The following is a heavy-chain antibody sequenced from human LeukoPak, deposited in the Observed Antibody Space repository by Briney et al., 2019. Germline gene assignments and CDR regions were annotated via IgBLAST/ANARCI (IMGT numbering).Heavy chain of an antibody. V-gene: IGHV4-59*01. CDR1: GGSISTYY. J-gene: IGHJ4*02. CDR3: ARTSYGDYYFDY. Sequence: PSETLSLTCTVSGGSISTYYWSWIRQPPGKGLEWIGYVYYSGSTNYSPSLKSRVTISVDTSKNQFSLRLSSVTAADTAVYYCARTSYGDYYFDYWGQGTLVTVSS. CDR2: VYYSGST. D-gene: IGHD4-17*01.